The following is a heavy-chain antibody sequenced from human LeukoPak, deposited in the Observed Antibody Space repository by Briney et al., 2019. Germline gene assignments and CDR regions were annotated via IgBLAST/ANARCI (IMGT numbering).Heavy chain of an antibody. D-gene: IGHD6-6*01. Sequence: GGSLRLSCAASGFTLSSYSMNWVRQAPGKGLEWVSSISSSSSYIYYADSVKGRFTISRDNAKNSLYLQMNSLRAEDTAVYYCARAQQLVQDYWGQGPLVTVSS. CDR3: ARAQQLVQDY. CDR1: GFTLSSYS. CDR2: ISSSSSYI. J-gene: IGHJ4*02. V-gene: IGHV3-21*01.